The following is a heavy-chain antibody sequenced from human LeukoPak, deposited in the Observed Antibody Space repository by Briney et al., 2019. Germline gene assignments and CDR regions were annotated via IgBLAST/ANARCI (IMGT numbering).Heavy chain of an antibody. CDR3: AREEEAGEFKVIYYGMDV. J-gene: IGHJ6*02. CDR2: INTNTGNP. V-gene: IGHV7-4-1*02. Sequence: ASVKVSCKASGYTFTSYAMNWVRQAPGQGLEWMGWINTNTGNPTYAQGFTGRFVFSLDTSVSTAYLQISSLKAEDTAVYYCAREEEAGEFKVIYYGMDVWGQGTTVTVSS. D-gene: IGHD6-19*01. CDR1: GYTFTSYA.